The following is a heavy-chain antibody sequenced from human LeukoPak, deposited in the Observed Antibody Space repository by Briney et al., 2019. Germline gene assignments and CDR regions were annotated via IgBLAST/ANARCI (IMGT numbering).Heavy chain of an antibody. J-gene: IGHJ4*02. CDR1: GGSFSGYY. CDR2: INHSGST. CDR3: ARARRYYGSGTNFDY. V-gene: IGHV4-34*01. D-gene: IGHD3-10*01. Sequence: SETLSLTCAVYGGSFSGYYWSWIRQPPGKGLEWIGEINHSGSTNYNPSLKSRVTISVDTSKNQFSLKLSSVTAADTAVYYCARARRYYGSGTNFDYWGQGTLVTVSS.